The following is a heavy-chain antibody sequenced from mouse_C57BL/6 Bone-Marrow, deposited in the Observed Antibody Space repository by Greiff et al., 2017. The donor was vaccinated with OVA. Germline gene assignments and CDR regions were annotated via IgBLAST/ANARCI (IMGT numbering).Heavy chain of an antibody. CDR3: AVGWLPLAMDY. Sequence: VKLQESGAELVKPGASVKISCKASGYAFSSYWMNWVKQRPGKGLEWIGQIYPGDGDTNYNGKFKGKATLTADKSSSTAYMQLSSLTSEDSAVYFCAVGWLPLAMDYWGQGTSVTVSS. CDR2: IYPGDGDT. D-gene: IGHD2-3*01. J-gene: IGHJ4*01. V-gene: IGHV1-80*01. CDR1: GYAFSSYW.